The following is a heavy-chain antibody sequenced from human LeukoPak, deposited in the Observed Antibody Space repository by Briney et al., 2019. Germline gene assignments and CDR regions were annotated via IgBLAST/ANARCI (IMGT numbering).Heavy chain of an antibody. CDR1: GFTVSSNY. CDR2: IYAGGST. Sequence: GGSLRLSCAASGFTVSSNYMSWVRQAPGKGLEWVSVIYAGGSTYYADSVKGRFTISRDNSKNTLYLQMNSLRAENTAVYYCASWMYYYHSSGYYWGQGTLVTVSS. CDR3: ASWMYYYHSSGYY. J-gene: IGHJ4*02. V-gene: IGHV3-53*01. D-gene: IGHD3-22*01.